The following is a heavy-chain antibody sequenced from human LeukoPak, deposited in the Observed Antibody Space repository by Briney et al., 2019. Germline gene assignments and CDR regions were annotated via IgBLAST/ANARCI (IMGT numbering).Heavy chain of an antibody. V-gene: IGHV4-4*09. CDR1: GGSISSYY. CDR2: IFSSGSA. Sequence: SETLSLTCTVSGGSISSYYWSWIRQPPGKGLEFIGYIFSSGSANYNPSLESRVTISLDRSRKQFSLKLKSVTAADTAVYYCARRSSDSTGLWAFDYWRQGTMVSVSS. CDR3: ARRSSDSTGLWAFDY. J-gene: IGHJ4*02. D-gene: IGHD3-22*01.